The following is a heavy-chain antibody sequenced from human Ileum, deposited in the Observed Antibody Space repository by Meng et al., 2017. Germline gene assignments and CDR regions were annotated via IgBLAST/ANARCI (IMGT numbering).Heavy chain of an antibody. D-gene: IGHD5-12*01. Sequence: QVQLVHSGAEVKKPGAFVTDSCKASGYTFTDYGISWVRQAPGQRLQWLGWVSGYSGQSHYAQRVQDRVAMTTDTSTNTAYMELRSLRSDDTAVYYCAKDSVATATQFDSWGQGTLVTVSS. CDR2: VSGYSGQS. J-gene: IGHJ4*02. CDR1: GYTFTDYG. V-gene: IGHV1-18*01. CDR3: AKDSVATATQFDS.